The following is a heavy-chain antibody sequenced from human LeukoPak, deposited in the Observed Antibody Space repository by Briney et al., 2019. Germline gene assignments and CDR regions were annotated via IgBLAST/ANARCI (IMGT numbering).Heavy chain of an antibody. D-gene: IGHD3-22*01. CDR2: IYPGDSDT. J-gene: IGHJ6*02. Sequence: GESLKISCKASRYTFANQWIGWVRQMPGKGLDWMGLIYPGDSDTRYSPSFQGQVTISADKSISTAYLQWSSLKASDTAMYYCAGQDDYYDSSGPYGMDVWGQGTTVTVSS. CDR3: AGQDDYYDSSGPYGMDV. CDR1: RYTFANQW. V-gene: IGHV5-51*01.